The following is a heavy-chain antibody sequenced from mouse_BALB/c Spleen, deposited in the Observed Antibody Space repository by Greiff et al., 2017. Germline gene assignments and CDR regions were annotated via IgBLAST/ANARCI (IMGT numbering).Heavy chain of an antibody. Sequence: EVQGVESGGGLVKPGGSLKLSCAASGFAFSSYDMSWVRQTPEKRLEWVAYISSGGGSTYYPDTVKGRFTISRDNAKNTLYLQMSSLKSEDTAMYYCARGITRAWFAYWGQGTLVTVSA. J-gene: IGHJ3*01. D-gene: IGHD2-4*01. V-gene: IGHV5-12-1*01. CDR2: ISSGGGST. CDR3: ARGITRAWFAY. CDR1: GFAFSSYD.